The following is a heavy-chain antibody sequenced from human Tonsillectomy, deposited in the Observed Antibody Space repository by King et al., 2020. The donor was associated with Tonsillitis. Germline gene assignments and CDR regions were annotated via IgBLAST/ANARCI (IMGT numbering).Heavy chain of an antibody. CDR1: GFTFSDHY. Sequence: VQLVESGGGLVKPGGSLRLSCAASGFTFSDHYMSWIRQSPGKGLEGVSNISKSGSTLYYADSVKGRFTISRDNAKNSLYRQMNSLRAEDTAVYYCARDVSKVRFLEWSEDYYYYMDVWGKGTTVTVSS. CDR3: ARDVSKVRFLEWSEDYYYYMDV. J-gene: IGHJ6*03. D-gene: IGHD3-3*01. CDR2: ISKSGSTL. V-gene: IGHV3-11*01.